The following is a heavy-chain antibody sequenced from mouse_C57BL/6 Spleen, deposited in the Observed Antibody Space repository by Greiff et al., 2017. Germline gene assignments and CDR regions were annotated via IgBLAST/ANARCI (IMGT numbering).Heavy chain of an antibody. Sequence: QVQLQQSGPELVKPGASVKISCKASGYAFSSSWMNWVKQRPGKGLEWIGRIYPGDGDTNYNGKFKGKATLTADNSSSTAYMQLSSLTSEDSAVYFCARSGYYGYFDYWGQGTTLTVSS. CDR2: IYPGDGDT. J-gene: IGHJ2*01. CDR3: ARSGYYGYFDY. D-gene: IGHD1-1*01. CDR1: GYAFSSSW. V-gene: IGHV1-82*01.